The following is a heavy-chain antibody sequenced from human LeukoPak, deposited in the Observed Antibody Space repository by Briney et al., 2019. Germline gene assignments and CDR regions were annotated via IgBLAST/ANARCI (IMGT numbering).Heavy chain of an antibody. Sequence: GASVKVSCKASGYTFTSYDINWVRQATGQGLEWMGWMNPNSGNTGYAQKFQGRVTMTRNTSISTAYMELSSLRSGDTAVYYCAKGDYVWGSYRSEYNWFDPWGQGTLVTVSS. J-gene: IGHJ5*02. CDR3: AKGDYVWGSYRSEYNWFDP. CDR2: MNPNSGNT. D-gene: IGHD3-16*02. CDR1: GYTFTSYD. V-gene: IGHV1-8*01.